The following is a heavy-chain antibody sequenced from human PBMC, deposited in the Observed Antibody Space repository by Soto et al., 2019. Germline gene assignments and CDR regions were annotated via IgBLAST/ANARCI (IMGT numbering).Heavy chain of an antibody. CDR1: GFTVSSNY. V-gene: IGHV3-66*01. CDR3: ARYYYDSSGRFDP. D-gene: IGHD3-22*01. Sequence: EVQLVESGGGLVQPGGSLRLSCAASGFTVSSNYMSWVRQAPGKGLEWVSVIYSGGSTYYADSVKGRFTISRDNSNNTLYLQINSLRAEDTAVYYFARYYYDSSGRFDPWGQGTLVTVSS. CDR2: IYSGGST. J-gene: IGHJ5*02.